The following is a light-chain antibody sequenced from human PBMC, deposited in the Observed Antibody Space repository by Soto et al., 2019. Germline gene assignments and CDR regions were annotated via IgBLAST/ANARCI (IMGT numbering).Light chain of an antibody. CDR3: LQYHNLWA. Sequence: EIVLTQSPGTLSLSPGERATLSCRASQSVNSNYLAWYQQKPGQAPRLLMYETSTRATGIPDRFSGSGSGTDFTLTISSLQSEDFTVYSCLQYHNLWAFGQGTKVEIK. V-gene: IGKV3-20*01. CDR1: QSVNSNY. J-gene: IGKJ1*01. CDR2: ETS.